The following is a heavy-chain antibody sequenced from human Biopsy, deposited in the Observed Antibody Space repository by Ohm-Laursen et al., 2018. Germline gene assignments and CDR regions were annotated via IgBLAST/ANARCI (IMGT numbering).Heavy chain of an antibody. V-gene: IGHV4-31*01. Sequence: TLSLTCTVSGVSINGGRYYWNWIRQRPGKGLEWIGYIFNSANTYYNPSLKNLITISGDTSKNQFSLKLNSVTAADTAVYYCARGDYFDSNGYFWFDLWGQGTLVTVSS. J-gene: IGHJ5*02. CDR3: ARGDYFDSNGYFWFDL. CDR1: GVSINGGRYY. CDR2: IFNSANT. D-gene: IGHD3-22*01.